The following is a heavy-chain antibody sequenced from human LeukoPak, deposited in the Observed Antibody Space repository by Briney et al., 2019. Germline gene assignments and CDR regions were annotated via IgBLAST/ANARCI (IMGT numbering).Heavy chain of an antibody. CDR1: GGSISSSSYY. V-gene: IGHV4-39*01. D-gene: IGHD6-19*01. J-gene: IGHJ6*03. CDR2: IYYSGST. Sequence: SETLSLTCTVSGGSISSSSYYWGWIRQPPGKGLEWIGSIYYSGSTYYNPSLKSRVTISVDTSKNQFSLKLSSVTAADTAVYYCAGQSSGWSYYYYYMDVWGKGTTLTVSS. CDR3: AGQSSGWSYYYYYMDV.